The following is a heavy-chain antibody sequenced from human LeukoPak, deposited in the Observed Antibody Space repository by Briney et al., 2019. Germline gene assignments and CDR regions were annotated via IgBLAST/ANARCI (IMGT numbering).Heavy chain of an antibody. CDR3: ASSGDFWSGYRSYFDY. V-gene: IGHV4-31*03. CDR1: GGSISSGGYY. J-gene: IGHJ4*02. D-gene: IGHD3-3*01. CDR2: IYYSGST. Sequence: SSETLSLTCTVSGGSISSGGYYWSWIRQHPGKGLEWIGYIYYSGSTYYNPSLKSRVTISVDTSKSQFSLKLSSVTAADTAVYYCASSGDFWSGYRSYFDYWGQGTLVTVSS.